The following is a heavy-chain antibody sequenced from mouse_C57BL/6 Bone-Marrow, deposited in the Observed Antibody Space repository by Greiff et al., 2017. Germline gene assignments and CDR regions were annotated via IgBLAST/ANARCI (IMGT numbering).Heavy chain of an antibody. D-gene: IGHD2-1*01. CDR3: AKNNGYGNYVNYFDY. CDR2: IWRGGST. CDR1: GFSLTSYG. J-gene: IGHJ2*01. V-gene: IGHV2-5*01. Sequence: QVQLKQSGPGLVQPSQSLSITCTVSGFSLTSYGVHWVRQSPGKGLEWLGVIWRGGSTDYNAAFMSRLSITKDNSKSQVFFKMNSLQADDTARYYCAKNNGYGNYVNYFDYWGQGTTLTVSS.